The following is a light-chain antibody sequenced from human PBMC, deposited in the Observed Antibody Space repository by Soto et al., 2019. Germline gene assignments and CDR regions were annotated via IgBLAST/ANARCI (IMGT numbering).Light chain of an antibody. V-gene: IGKV3D-15*01. CDR2: GAS. CDR1: QSVSSY. CDR3: QQYNNWPLT. J-gene: IGKJ4*01. Sequence: ENVLIQSPATLSLSPGERATLSCRASQSVSSYLAWYQQKPGQAPRLLIYGASTRATGIPARFSGSGSGTEFTLTISSLQSEDFAVYYCQQYNNWPLTFGGGTKVDIK.